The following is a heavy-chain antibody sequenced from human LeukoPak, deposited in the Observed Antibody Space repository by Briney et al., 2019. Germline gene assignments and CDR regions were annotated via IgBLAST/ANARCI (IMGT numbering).Heavy chain of an antibody. CDR3: ARGVYDSTGYYQY. J-gene: IGHJ4*02. CDR1: GFTFSSYW. CDR2: IKQDGSEK. Sequence: GGSLRLSCAASGFTFSSYWMSWVRQAPGKGLEWVANIKQDGSEKYYVDSVKGRFTISRDNGKSSLYLQMNSLRAEDTAVYYCARGVYDSTGYYQYWGQGTLVTVSS. V-gene: IGHV3-7*01. D-gene: IGHD3-22*01.